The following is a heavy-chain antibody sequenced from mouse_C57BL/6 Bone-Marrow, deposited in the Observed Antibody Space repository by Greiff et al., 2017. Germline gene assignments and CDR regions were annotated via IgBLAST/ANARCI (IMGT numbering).Heavy chain of an antibody. V-gene: IGHV1-55*01. CDR2: IYPGSGST. CDR3: ARPYYDNYWYFDV. J-gene: IGHJ1*03. D-gene: IGHD2-10*01. CDR1: GYTFTSYW. Sequence: VQLQQPGAELVKPGASVKMSCKASGYTFTSYWITWVKQRPGQGLEWIGDIYPGSGSTNYNEKFKSKATLAVDKSSSTAYMQLSSLTSEDSAVYYCARPYYDNYWYFDVWGTGTTVTVSS.